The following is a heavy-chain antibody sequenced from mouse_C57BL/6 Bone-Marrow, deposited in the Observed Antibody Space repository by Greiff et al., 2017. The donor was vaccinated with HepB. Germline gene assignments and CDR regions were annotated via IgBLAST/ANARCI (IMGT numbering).Heavy chain of an antibody. CDR1: GFTFSDYG. CDR2: ISSGSSTI. Sequence: EVQLVESGGGLVKPGGSLKLSCAASGFTFSDYGMHWVRQAPEKGLEWVAYISSGSSTIYYADTVKGRFTISRDNAKNTLFLQMTSLRSEDTALYYCARNFYYAMDYWGQGTSVTVSS. CDR3: ARNFYYAMDY. J-gene: IGHJ4*01. V-gene: IGHV5-17*01.